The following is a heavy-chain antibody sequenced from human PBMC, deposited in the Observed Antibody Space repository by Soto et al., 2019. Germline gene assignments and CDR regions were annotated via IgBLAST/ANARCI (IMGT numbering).Heavy chain of an antibody. Sequence: EVQLVESGGGLVQPGGSLRLSFAASGFTFSGYSMNGVRQAPGKGLEGVSYTSVSSSTIYYANSVKGRFTISRDNAKNSLYLQMNSLRAEDTAVYYCVRAYNWNYGYFDYWGQGTLVTVSS. CDR3: VRAYNWNYGYFDY. CDR1: GFTFSGYS. CDR2: TSVSSSTI. J-gene: IGHJ4*02. V-gene: IGHV3-48*01. D-gene: IGHD1-7*01.